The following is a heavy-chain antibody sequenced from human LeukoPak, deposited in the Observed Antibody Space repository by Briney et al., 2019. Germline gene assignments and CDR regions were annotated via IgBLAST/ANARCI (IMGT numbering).Heavy chain of an antibody. D-gene: IGHD4-17*01. Sequence: GGSLRLSCAASGFTFSSYVMTWVRQAPGKGLEWVSSITGSGSQVYFADSMKGRFTISRDNAKNSLYLQMNSLRVEDTAIYYCARDIYGDYGFDYWGQGTLVTVSS. J-gene: IGHJ4*02. CDR1: GFTFSSYV. CDR3: ARDIYGDYGFDY. CDR2: ITGSGSQV. V-gene: IGHV3-21*01.